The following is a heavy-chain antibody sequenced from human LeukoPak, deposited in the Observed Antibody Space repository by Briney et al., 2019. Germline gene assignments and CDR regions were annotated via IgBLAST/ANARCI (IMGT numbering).Heavy chain of an antibody. D-gene: IGHD2-2*01. V-gene: IGHV1-3*01. CDR3: ARGSCSSTSCFMDV. Sequence: ASVKVSCKASEYTFISYSIHWVRQAPGQRLEWMGWINAGKGNTKYSQKLQGRVTITGDTSASTAYMELSSLRSEDTAVYYCARGSCSSTSCFMDVWGQGTTVTASS. CDR1: EYTFISYS. J-gene: IGHJ6*02. CDR2: INAGKGNT.